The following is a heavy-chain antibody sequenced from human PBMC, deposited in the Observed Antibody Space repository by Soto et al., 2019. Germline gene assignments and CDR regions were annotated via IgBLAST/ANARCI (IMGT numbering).Heavy chain of an antibody. CDR2: INAGNGNT. CDR1: GYTFTSYA. Sequence: QVQLVQSGAEEKKPGASVKVSCKASGYTFTSYAMHWVRQAPGQRLEWMGWINAGNGNTKYSQKFQGRVTITRDTSASTDYMELSSLSSEDTAVYYCARSIVVVTAIDYWGQGTLVTVSS. V-gene: IGHV1-3*05. J-gene: IGHJ4*02. D-gene: IGHD2-21*02. CDR3: ARSIVVVTAIDY.